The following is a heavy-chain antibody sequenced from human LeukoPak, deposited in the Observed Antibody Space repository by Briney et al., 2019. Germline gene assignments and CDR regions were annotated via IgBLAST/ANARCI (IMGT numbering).Heavy chain of an antibody. CDR1: GGSFSGYY. CDR2: INHSGST. J-gene: IGHJ3*02. D-gene: IGHD6-6*01. CDR3: SRGSKIAARPSAFDI. V-gene: IGHV4-34*01. Sequence: PSETLSLTCAVYGGSFSGYYWSWIRQPPGKGLEWIGEINHSGSTNYNPSLKSRVTMSVDTSKNQFSLKLSSVTAADTAVYYCSRGSKIAARPSAFDIRGLGTMVTVSS.